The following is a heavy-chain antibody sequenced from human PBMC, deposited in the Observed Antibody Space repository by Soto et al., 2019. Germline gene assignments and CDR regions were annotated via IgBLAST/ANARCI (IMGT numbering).Heavy chain of an antibody. CDR2: IYYSGST. Sequence: SSETLSLTCTVSGGSISSGGYYWSWIRQHPGKGLEWIGYIYYSGSTYYNPSLKSRVTISVDTSKNQFSLKLSSVTAADTAVYYCARDQGFTIFGVARYNWFDPWGQGTLVTVSS. CDR1: GGSISSGGYY. V-gene: IGHV4-31*03. CDR3: ARDQGFTIFGVARYNWFDP. D-gene: IGHD3-3*01. J-gene: IGHJ5*02.